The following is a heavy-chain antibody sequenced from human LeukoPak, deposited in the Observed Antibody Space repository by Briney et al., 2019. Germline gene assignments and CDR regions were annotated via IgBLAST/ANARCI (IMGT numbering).Heavy chain of an antibody. Sequence: PSETLSLTCTVSGGSISSGSYYWSWIRQPAGKGRVWIGRIYTSGSTNYNPSLKSRVTISVDTSKNQFSLKLSSVTAADTAVYYCARGIRGVVAAVHWFDPWGQGTPVTVSS. CDR3: ARGIRGVVAAVHWFDP. J-gene: IGHJ5*02. CDR2: IYTSGST. V-gene: IGHV4-61*02. CDR1: GGSISSGSYY. D-gene: IGHD2-15*01.